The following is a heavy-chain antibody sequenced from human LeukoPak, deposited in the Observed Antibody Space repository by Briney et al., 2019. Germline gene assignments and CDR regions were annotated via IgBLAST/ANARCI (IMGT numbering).Heavy chain of an antibody. Sequence: SETLSLTCTVSGGSISSSSYHWGWIRQPPGKGQEWIGTIYSGGSTYYNPSLKSRVTISIDTSNNQFFLKLNSVTAADTAVYYCARQRGKMRYFDFVALDYWGQGTLVTVSS. CDR3: ARQRGKMRYFDFVALDY. J-gene: IGHJ4*02. D-gene: IGHD3-9*01. CDR1: GGSISSSSYH. CDR2: IYSGGST. V-gene: IGHV4-39*01.